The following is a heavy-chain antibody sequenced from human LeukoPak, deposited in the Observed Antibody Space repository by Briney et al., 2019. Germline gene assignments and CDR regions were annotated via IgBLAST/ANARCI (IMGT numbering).Heavy chain of an antibody. CDR2: IKQDGSEK. J-gene: IGHJ3*02. Sequence: GGSLRLSCAASGFTFSSYWMSWVRQAPGKGLEWVANIKQDGSEKYYVDSVKGRFTISRDDAKNSLYLQMNSLRAEDTAVYYCAREVFGVAIILYPSLNAFDIWGQGTMVTVSS. V-gene: IGHV3-7*01. D-gene: IGHD3-3*01. CDR1: GFTFSSYW. CDR3: AREVFGVAIILYPSLNAFDI.